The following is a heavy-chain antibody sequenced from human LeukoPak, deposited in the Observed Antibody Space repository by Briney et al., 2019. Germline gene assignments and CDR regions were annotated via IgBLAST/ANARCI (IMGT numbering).Heavy chain of an antibody. Sequence: SETLSLTCAVSGGSISSSNWWSWVRQPPGKGLEWIEEIYHSGSTNYNPSLKSRVTISVDKSKNQFSLKLSSVTAADTSVYYCARDLWFGEFLGYWGRGTLVTVSS. V-gene: IGHV4-4*02. CDR1: GGSISSSNW. J-gene: IGHJ4*02. D-gene: IGHD3-10*01. CDR3: ARDLWFGEFLGY. CDR2: IYHSGST.